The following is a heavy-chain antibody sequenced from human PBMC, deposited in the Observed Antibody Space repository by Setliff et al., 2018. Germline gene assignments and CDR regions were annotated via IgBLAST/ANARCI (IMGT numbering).Heavy chain of an antibody. J-gene: IGHJ3*02. D-gene: IGHD3-22*01. CDR2: MYGVGAT. CDR3: ARDRISRYYDSGAHAFDI. CDR1: GFTFDDYG. Sequence: GGSLRLSCATSGFTFDDYGMTWVRQAPGKGLECVSGMYGVGATFYADSVKGRFTISRDISENSLYLQMNSLRAEDTAVYYCARDRISRYYDSGAHAFDIWGQGTMVTVSS. V-gene: IGHV3-23*01.